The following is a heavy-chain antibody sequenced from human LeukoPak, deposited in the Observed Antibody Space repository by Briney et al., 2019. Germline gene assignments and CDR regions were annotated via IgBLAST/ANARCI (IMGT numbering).Heavy chain of an antibody. V-gene: IGHV3-21*01. J-gene: IGHJ4*02. CDR1: GFDFSSFN. CDR3: GTTAGDY. Sequence: GGSLRLSCVASGFDFSSFNMNWVRQAPGKGLEWVSSISTRSSYLYFADSVKGRFTISRDDAKNSLYLEMKSLRAEDTAVYYCGTTAGDYWGQGTLVTVSS. D-gene: IGHD1-1*01. CDR2: ISTRSSYL.